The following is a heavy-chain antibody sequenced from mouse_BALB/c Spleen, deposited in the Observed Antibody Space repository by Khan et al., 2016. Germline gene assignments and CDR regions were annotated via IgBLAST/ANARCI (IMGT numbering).Heavy chain of an antibody. J-gene: IGHJ3*01. CDR1: GFDFSRYW. V-gene: IGHV4-1*02. CDR2: INPDSSTI. CDR3: ARRGGFFAY. Sequence: EVKLLESGGGLVQPGGSLKLSCAASGFDFSRYWMSWVRQAPGKGLEWIGEINPDSSTINYTPSLTDKFLISRDNAKNTLYLQRSKVRAEDTALYYCARRGGFFAYWGQGTLVTVSA.